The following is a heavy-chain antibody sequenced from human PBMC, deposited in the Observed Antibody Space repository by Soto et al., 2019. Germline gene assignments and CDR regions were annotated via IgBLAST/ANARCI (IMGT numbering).Heavy chain of an antibody. V-gene: IGHV3-23*01. J-gene: IGHJ4*02. CDR1: GCTFNFYS. D-gene: IGHD3-3*01. CDR2: ISGSAGST. CDR3: AKATYYEFWSGSGPFAY. Sequence: PGGSLILSCAAAGCTFNFYSRSWVRQAPGKGLKWVSSISGSAGSTKSADSVKGLFTIARDNSHNTLYLQMNSLRAEDTAVYYCAKATYYEFWSGSGPFAYWGQGTQVTVSS.